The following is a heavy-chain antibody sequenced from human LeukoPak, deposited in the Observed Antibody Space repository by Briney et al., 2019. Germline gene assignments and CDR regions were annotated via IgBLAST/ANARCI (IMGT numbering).Heavy chain of an antibody. V-gene: IGHV1-69*05. D-gene: IGHD1-26*01. J-gene: IGHJ4*02. CDR3: ARDDGSATLGFDS. CDR2: VIPILGTT. Sequence: ASVRVSYKASGTTFSRSAISWVRQAPGQGLEWMGGVIPILGTTNYAQKFQDRVSITTDESTSTAYMEVSSLRSVDTVVYYCARDDGSATLGFDSWGQGTLVTVSS. CDR1: GTTFSRSA.